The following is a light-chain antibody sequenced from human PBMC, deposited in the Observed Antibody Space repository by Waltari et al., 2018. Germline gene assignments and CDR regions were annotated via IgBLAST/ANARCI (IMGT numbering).Light chain of an antibody. CDR1: SSNLGSNY. CDR2: KNN. CDR3: AAWDDSLSGLV. V-gene: IGLV1-47*01. Sequence: QSVLTQPPSASGTPGQKVTISCNGSSSNLGSNYVYWYQQLPGTAPNLLIFKNNQRPSGVPDRFSDSKSGTSASLAINGLRSEDEADYYCAAWDDSLSGLVLGGGTKVTVL. J-gene: IGLJ3*02.